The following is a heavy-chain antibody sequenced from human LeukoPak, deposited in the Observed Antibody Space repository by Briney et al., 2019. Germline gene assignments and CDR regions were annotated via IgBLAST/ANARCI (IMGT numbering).Heavy chain of an antibody. D-gene: IGHD4-23*01. CDR2: ISGSGGST. V-gene: IGHV3-23*01. CDR3: AKDQVGNSYFDY. Sequence: PGGSLRLSCAVSGITLSNYGMSWVRQAPGKGLEWVAGISGSGGSTNYADSVKGRFTISRDNSKNTRYLQMNSLRAEDTAVYYCAKDQVGNSYFDYWGQGTLVTVSS. J-gene: IGHJ4*02. CDR1: GITLSNYG.